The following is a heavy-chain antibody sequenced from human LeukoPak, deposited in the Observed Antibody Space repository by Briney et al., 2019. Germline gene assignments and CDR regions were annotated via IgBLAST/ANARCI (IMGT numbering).Heavy chain of an antibody. Sequence: SETLSLTCTVSGGSISICSYFWGWIRQPPGQGLEWIASIHYGGSTYYNPSLKSRVTISVDTANNQFSLKLTSVTAADTAVYYCARLTKYYVIWTGYSAAYFELWGRGTLVTVSS. CDR2: IHYGGST. CDR1: GGSISICSYF. D-gene: IGHD3-9*01. CDR3: ARLTKYYVIWTGYSAAYFEL. J-gene: IGHJ2*01. V-gene: IGHV4-39*01.